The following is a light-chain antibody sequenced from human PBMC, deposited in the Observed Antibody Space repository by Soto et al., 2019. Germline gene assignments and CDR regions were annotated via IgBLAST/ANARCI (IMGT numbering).Light chain of an antibody. Sequence: EIVLTQSPGTLSLSPGERATLSCRASQSVSSSYLAWYHQKPGQAPRLLIYGASSRATGIPDRFSGSGSGTDFTLTINRLEPQDFAVYYCQQYGSAPAFGGGTKVEIK. CDR1: QSVSSSY. V-gene: IGKV3-20*01. CDR2: GAS. J-gene: IGKJ4*01. CDR3: QQYGSAPA.